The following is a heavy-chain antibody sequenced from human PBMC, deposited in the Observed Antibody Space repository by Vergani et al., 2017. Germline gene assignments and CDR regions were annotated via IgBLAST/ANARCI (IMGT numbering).Heavy chain of an antibody. Sequence: QVQLVQSGAEVKKPGASVKVSCKASGYTFTGYYMHWVRQAPGQGLEWRGWINPNSGGTNYAQKFQGRGTMTRDTAISTAYMELSRLTSDDTAVYYCARGARFTMFRGVARTDAFDIWGQGTMVTVSS. CDR1: GYTFTGYY. D-gene: IGHD3-10*01. J-gene: IGHJ3*02. CDR2: INPNSGGT. CDR3: ARGARFTMFRGVARTDAFDI. V-gene: IGHV1-2*02.